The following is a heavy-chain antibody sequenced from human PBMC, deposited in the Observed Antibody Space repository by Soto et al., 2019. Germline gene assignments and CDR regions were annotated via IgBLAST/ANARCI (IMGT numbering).Heavy chain of an antibody. D-gene: IGHD4-4*01. CDR2: IYYTGIT. J-gene: IGHJ4*02. V-gene: IGHV4-30-4*01. CDR1: GGSITSSDKY. CDR3: AREDQTTDSFDY. Sequence: SETLSLTCTVSGGSITSSDKYWNWIRQPPGKGLEWIGYIYYTGITSYNPSLKSRLSISLDTSKNQFSLKLTSVTAADTAVYFCAREDQTTDSFDYWGQGALVTVSS.